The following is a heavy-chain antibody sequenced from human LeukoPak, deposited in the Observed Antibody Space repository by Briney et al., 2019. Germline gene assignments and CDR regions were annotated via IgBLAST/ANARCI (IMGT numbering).Heavy chain of an antibody. CDR1: GFTFSSYG. J-gene: IGHJ4*02. CDR3: AKTPNWDDSVG. Sequence: GGSLRLSCAASGFTFSSYGMHWVRQGPGKGLEWLAAISKDGSEKYYADSVKGRFTISRDNSKNTLYLQMNSLRAEDTAVYYCAKTPNWDDSVGWGQGTLVTVSS. D-gene: IGHD1-1*01. V-gene: IGHV3-30*18. CDR2: ISKDGSEK.